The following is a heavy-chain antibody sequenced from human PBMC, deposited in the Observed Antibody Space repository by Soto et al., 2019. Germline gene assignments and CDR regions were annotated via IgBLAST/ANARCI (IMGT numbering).Heavy chain of an antibody. CDR2: MNHNSGNT. CDR3: AREKVGAVDY. V-gene: IGHV1-8*01. J-gene: IGHJ4*01. CDR1: GYTFTSYD. D-gene: IGHD1-26*01. Sequence: QVQLVQTGAEVKKPGASVKVSCKASGYTFTSYDINWVRQATGQGLEWMGWMNHNSGNTGYAQKFQGRVTMTRNTSISTAYMELSSQRSEEPAVYYWAREKVGAVDYWGHGTLVTVSS.